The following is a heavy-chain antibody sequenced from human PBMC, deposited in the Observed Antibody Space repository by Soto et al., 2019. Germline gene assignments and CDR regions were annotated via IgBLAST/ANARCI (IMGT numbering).Heavy chain of an antibody. D-gene: IGHD2-21*02. CDR1: GGSISGYY. V-gene: IGHV4-59*01. J-gene: IGHJ6*02. CDR3: ARDLWGYCGTDCYPLDV. Sequence: QVQLQESGPGLVKPSETLSLTCTVSGGSISGYYWSWIRQPPGKGLEWIGYMYNTGSTVYNPSFMSRVTISVDTSKNQFSLNLNSVTAADTAVYYCARDLWGYCGTDCYPLDVWGQGTTVTVSS. CDR2: MYNTGST.